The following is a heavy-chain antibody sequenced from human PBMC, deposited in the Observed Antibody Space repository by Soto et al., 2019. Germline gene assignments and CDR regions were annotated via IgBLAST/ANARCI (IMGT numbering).Heavy chain of an antibody. V-gene: IGHV3-23*01. J-gene: IGHJ6*02. D-gene: IGHD6-13*01. Sequence: LRLSCAASGFTFSSYAMSWVRQAPGKGLEWVSAISGSGGSTYYADSVKGRFTISRDNSKNTLYLQMNSLRAEDTAVYYCAKPAGNYYYYGMDVWGQGTTVTVSS. CDR2: ISGSGGST. CDR1: GFTFSSYA. CDR3: AKPAGNYYYYGMDV.